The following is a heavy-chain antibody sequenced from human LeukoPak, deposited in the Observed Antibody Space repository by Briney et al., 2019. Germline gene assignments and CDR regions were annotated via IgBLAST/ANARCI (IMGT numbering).Heavy chain of an antibody. V-gene: IGHV4-39*01. CDR3: ATKEVGYCGSTRCFRLDD. J-gene: IGHJ4*02. CDR1: DGSVSSRSYY. CDR2: LYYSGNT. D-gene: IGHD2-2*01. Sequence: SETLSLTCRVSDGSVSSRSYYWGWVRQPPGKGLEWIGSLYYSGNTYYNPALKSRVTISVDSSKNQYSLKLSSVTGADTAVYFCATKEVGYCGSTRCFRLDDWGQGTLVTVSS.